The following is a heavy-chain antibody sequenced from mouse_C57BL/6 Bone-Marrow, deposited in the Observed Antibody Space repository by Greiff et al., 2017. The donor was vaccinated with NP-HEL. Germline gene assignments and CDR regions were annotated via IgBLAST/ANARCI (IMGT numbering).Heavy chain of an antibody. CDR1: GFSLPSYA. J-gene: IGHJ1*03. D-gene: IGHD1-1*01. CDR2: IWTGGGT. CDR3: ARNSLTTVVADWYFDV. V-gene: IGHV2-9-1*01. Sequence: QVQLKESGPGLVAPSQSLSITCTVSGFSLPSYAISWVRQPPGKGLEWLGVIWTGGGTNYNSALQSRQSISKDNSKSQVFLKMNSLQTDDTARYYCARNSLTTVVADWYFDVWGTGTTVTVSS.